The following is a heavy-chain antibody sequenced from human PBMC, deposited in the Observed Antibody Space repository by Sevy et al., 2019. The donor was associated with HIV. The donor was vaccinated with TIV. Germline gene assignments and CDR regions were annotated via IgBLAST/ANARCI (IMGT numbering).Heavy chain of an antibody. V-gene: IGHV1-8*01. CDR1: GYTFTSYD. CDR2: MNPNSGNT. J-gene: IGHJ6*02. Sequence: ASVKVSCKASGYTFTSYDINWVRQATGQGLEWMGWMNPNSGNTGYAQKFQGRVTMTRNTSISTAYTELSSLRSEDTAVYYCARGAVPAASGWYYYYGMDVWGQGTTVTVSS. D-gene: IGHD2-2*01. CDR3: ARGAVPAASGWYYYYGMDV.